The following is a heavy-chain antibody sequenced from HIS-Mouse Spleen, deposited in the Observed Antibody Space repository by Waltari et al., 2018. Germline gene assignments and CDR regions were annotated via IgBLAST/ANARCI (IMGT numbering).Heavy chain of an antibody. CDR2: INHSGST. CDR1: GGSFSGYY. V-gene: IGHV4-34*01. J-gene: IGHJ4*02. Sequence: QVQLQQWGAGLLKPSETLSLTCAVYGGSFSGYYWSWIRQPPGKGLEWIGEINHSGSTNYNPSLKSRVTISVDTSKNQFSLKLSSVTAADTAVYYCARGAGSSSFDYWGQGTLVNVSS. CDR3: ARGAGSSSFDY. D-gene: IGHD6-13*01.